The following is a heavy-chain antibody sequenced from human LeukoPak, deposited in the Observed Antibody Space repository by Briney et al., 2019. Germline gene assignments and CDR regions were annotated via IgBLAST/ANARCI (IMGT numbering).Heavy chain of an antibody. D-gene: IGHD3-10*01. CDR1: GGSISSSNW. CDR2: IYHSGST. J-gene: IGHJ4*02. V-gene: IGHV4-4*02. Sequence: SETLSLTCAVSGGSISSSNWWSWVRQPPGKGLEWIGEIYHSGSTNCNPSLKSRVTISVDTSKNQFSLKLSSVTAADTAVYYCARDRGYYGSGSYYQFDYWGQGTLVTVSS. CDR3: ARDRGYYGSGSYYQFDY.